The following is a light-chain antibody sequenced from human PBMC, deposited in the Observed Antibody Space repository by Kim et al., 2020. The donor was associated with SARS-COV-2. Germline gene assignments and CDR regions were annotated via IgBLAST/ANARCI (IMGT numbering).Light chain of an antibody. CDR3: QSHDASYQV. CDR2: EDN. V-gene: IGLV6-57*01. Sequence: GEPVTTPCTRSSGSIASNYVHRYQQRPGSSPTTLIYEDNQRPSGVPDRFSGSIDSSSNSASLTISGLKIEDEADYYCQSHDASYQVFGGGTKLTVL. CDR1: SGSIASNY. J-gene: IGLJ3*02.